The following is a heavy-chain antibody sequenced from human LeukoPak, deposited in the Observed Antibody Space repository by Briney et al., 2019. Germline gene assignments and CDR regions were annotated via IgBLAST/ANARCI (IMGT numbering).Heavy chain of an antibody. CDR2: IDWDDDE. J-gene: IGHJ4*02. CDR1: GFSLSTSKMC. Sequence: SGPALVKPTQTLTLTCTFSGFSLSTSKMCVNFIRQPPGRALEWLARIDWDDDEYYSTSLRPRLTISKDTSKNQVVLTMTNMDPVDTATYYCARIIAGPDYFDSWGQGTLVTVSS. CDR3: ARIIAGPDYFDS. V-gene: IGHV2-70*11. D-gene: IGHD2-21*01.